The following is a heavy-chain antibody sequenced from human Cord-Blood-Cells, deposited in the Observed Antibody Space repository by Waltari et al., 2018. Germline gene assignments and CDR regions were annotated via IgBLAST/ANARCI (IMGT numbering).Heavy chain of an antibody. CDR2: ISYDGSNK. D-gene: IGHD2-2*01. J-gene: IGHJ4*02. Sequence: HVQLLESGGGVVQPGRSLRLSCAAYGTTFCRYAIHWVRQAPGKGREWVAVISYDGSNKYYADSVKGRFTISRDNSKNTLYLQMNSLRAEDTAVYYCARGNSCDYWGQGTLVTVSS. CDR1: GTTFCRYA. CDR3: ARGNSCDY. V-gene: IGHV3-30-3*01.